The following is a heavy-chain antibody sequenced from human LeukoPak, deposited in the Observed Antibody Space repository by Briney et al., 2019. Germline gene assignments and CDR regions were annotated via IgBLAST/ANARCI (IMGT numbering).Heavy chain of an antibody. CDR3: AREPYSSSWYGYSSGWYPCSNFDY. CDR2: ISSSSSYI. J-gene: IGHJ4*02. Sequence: GGSLRLSCAASGFTFSSYSMNWVRQAPGKGLEWVSSISSSSSYIYYADSVKGRFTISRDNAKNSLYLQMNSLRAEDTAVYYCAREPYSSSWYGYSSGWYPCSNFDYWGQGTLVTVSS. CDR1: GFTFSSYS. D-gene: IGHD6-19*01. V-gene: IGHV3-21*01.